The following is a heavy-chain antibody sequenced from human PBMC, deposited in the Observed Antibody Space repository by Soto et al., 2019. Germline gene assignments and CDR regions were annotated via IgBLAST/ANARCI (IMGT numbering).Heavy chain of an antibody. Sequence: GGSLRLSCAASGFTFSSYAMSWVRQAPGKGLEWVSAISGSGGSTYYADSVKGRFTISRDNSKNTLYLQMNSLRAEDTAVYYCAKKEAYDILTGYYPSLYYYYYGMDVWGQGTTVTVSS. CDR3: AKKEAYDILTGYYPSLYYYYYGMDV. J-gene: IGHJ6*02. CDR2: ISGSGGST. CDR1: GFTFSSYA. D-gene: IGHD3-9*01. V-gene: IGHV3-23*01.